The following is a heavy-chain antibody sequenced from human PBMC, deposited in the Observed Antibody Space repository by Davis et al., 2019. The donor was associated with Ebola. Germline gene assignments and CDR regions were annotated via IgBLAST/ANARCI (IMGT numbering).Heavy chain of an antibody. V-gene: IGHV3-33*08. CDR2: IWYDGSNK. Sequence: GESLKISCAASGFTFSSYWMSWVRQAPGKGLEWVAVIWYDGSNKYYADSVKGRFTISRDNSKNTLYLQMNSLRVEDTAVYYCTGDYGDYVDYWGQGTLVTVSS. CDR3: TGDYGDYVDY. D-gene: IGHD4-17*01. CDR1: GFTFSSYW. J-gene: IGHJ4*02.